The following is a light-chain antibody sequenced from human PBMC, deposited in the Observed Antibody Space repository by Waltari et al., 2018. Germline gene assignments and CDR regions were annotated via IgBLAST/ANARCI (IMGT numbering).Light chain of an antibody. CDR2: DAS. CDR1: QSVSSY. V-gene: IGKV3-11*01. J-gene: IGKJ4*01. Sequence: EIVLTQSPATLSLSPGDRATLPCRASQSVSSYLAWYQQKPGQAPRLPIYDASNRATGIPARFSGSGSGTDFTLTISSLEPEDFAVYYCQQRSNWPPLTFGGGTKVEIK. CDR3: QQRSNWPPLT.